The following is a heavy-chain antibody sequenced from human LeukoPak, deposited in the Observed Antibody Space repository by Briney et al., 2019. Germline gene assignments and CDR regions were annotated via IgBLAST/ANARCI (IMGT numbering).Heavy chain of an antibody. D-gene: IGHD3-9*01. V-gene: IGHV3-7*01. Sequence: PGGSLRLSYAASGFTFSNYGMHWVRQAPGKGLEWVANIKQDGSEKYYVDSVKGRFTISRDNAKNSLYLQMNSLRAEDTAVYYCAREGRYFDWLLSHPFDYWGQGTLVTVSS. J-gene: IGHJ4*02. CDR3: AREGRYFDWLLSHPFDY. CDR2: IKQDGSEK. CDR1: GFTFSNYG.